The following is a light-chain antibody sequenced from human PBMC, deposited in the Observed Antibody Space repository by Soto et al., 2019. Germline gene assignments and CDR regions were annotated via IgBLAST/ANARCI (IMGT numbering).Light chain of an antibody. CDR2: DAS. CDR3: QQRSNWPWT. V-gene: IGKV3-11*01. CDR1: QSVSSY. J-gene: IGKJ5*01. Sequence: EILLTQSPATLCLSPGERATLACRASQSVSSYLAWYQQKPGQAPRPLIYDASNRATGIPARFSGSGSGTDFTLTISSLEPEDFAVYYCQQRSNWPWTFGQGTRLEIK.